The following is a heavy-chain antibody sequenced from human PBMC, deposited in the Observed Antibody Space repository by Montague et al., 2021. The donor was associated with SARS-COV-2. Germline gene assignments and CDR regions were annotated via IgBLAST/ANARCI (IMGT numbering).Heavy chain of an antibody. CDR3: AAGQSSSWL. Sequence: SLRLSCAASGFTFSSYWMSWVRQAPGKGLEWVANIKRDGSEKYYVDSVKGRFTISRDNAQTSLYLQMNSLRVEDTAVYYCAAGQSSSWLWGQGTLVTVSS. D-gene: IGHD6-13*01. V-gene: IGHV3-7*01. J-gene: IGHJ4*02. CDR1: GFTFSSYW. CDR2: IKRDGSEK.